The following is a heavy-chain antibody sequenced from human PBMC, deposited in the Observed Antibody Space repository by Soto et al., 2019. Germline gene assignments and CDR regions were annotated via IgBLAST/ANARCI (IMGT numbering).Heavy chain of an antibody. CDR1: GYTFTSYY. D-gene: IGHD5-12*01. CDR2: INPSGGST. CDR3: ATWHLREHAYDI. J-gene: IGHJ3*02. V-gene: IGHV1-46*01. Sequence: ASVKVTCKSSGYTFTSYYMHWVRLAPGQGLEWMGIINPSGGSTSYAQKFQGRVTMTRDTSTSTVYMELSSLRSEDTALYFCATWHLREHAYDIWGQGTMVTVSS.